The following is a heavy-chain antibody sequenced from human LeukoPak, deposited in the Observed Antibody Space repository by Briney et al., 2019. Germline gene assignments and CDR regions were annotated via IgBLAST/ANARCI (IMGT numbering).Heavy chain of an antibody. D-gene: IGHD2/OR15-2a*01. CDR3: ARGALHLYYFDYWG. V-gene: IGHV1-8*01. J-gene: IGHJ4*02. Sequence: ASVKVSCKASGYTFTSYDINWVRQATGQGLEWMGWMNPNSGNTGYAQKFQGRVTMTRNTSISTAYMELSGLRSEDTAVYYCARGALHLYYFDYWGWGQGTLVTVSS. CDR2: MNPNSGNT. CDR1: GYTFTSYD.